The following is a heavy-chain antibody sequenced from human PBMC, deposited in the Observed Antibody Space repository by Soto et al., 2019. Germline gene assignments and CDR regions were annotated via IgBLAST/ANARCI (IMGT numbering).Heavy chain of an antibody. Sequence: GGSLRLSCAASGFTFSSYWMHWVRQAPGKGLVWVSRINSDGSSTSYADSVKGRFTISRDNAKNTLYLQMNSLRAEDTAVYYCARVVEQLAQRYCYYYGMDVWGQGTTVTVSS. V-gene: IGHV3-74*01. J-gene: IGHJ6*02. CDR3: ARVVEQLAQRYCYYYGMDV. D-gene: IGHD6-6*01. CDR2: INSDGSST. CDR1: GFTFSSYW.